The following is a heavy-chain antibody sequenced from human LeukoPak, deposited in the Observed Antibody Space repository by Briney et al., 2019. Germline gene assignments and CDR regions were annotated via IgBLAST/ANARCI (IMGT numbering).Heavy chain of an antibody. CDR1: GGSFSGYY. CDR2: INHSGST. Sequence: SETLSLTCAVYGGSFSGYYWSWIRQPPGKGLEWIGEINHSGSTNYNPSLKSRVTMSVDTSKNQFSLKLSSVTAADTAVYYCARQGYTYYYDSSGYYPFDYWGQGTLVTVSS. D-gene: IGHD3-22*01. J-gene: IGHJ4*02. CDR3: ARQGYTYYYDSSGYYPFDY. V-gene: IGHV4-34*01.